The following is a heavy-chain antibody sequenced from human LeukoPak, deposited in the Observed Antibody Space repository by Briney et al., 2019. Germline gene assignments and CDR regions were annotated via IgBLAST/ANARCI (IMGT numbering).Heavy chain of an antibody. D-gene: IGHD3-10*01. CDR1: GFTFTSYG. CDR3: ARTMAEHAFDI. V-gene: IGHV1-18*01. Sequence: ASVKVSCKASGFTFTSYGISWERQAPGQGLEWMGWISGYNGKTNYAQKFQGRVTMTTDTSTSTVYMEMRNLRSDDTAVYYCARTMAEHAFDIWGQGTMVTVSS. J-gene: IGHJ3*02. CDR2: ISGYNGKT.